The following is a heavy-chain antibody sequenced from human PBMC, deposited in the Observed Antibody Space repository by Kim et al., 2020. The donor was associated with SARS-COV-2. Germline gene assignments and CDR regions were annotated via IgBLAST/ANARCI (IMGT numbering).Heavy chain of an antibody. V-gene: IGHV3-53*01. CDR3: ARDQWDVYGDPPDYYYYGMDV. Sequence: FTISRDNSKNTLYLQMNSLRAEDTAVYYCARDQWDVYGDPPDYYYYGMDVWGQGTTVTVSS. D-gene: IGHD4-17*01. J-gene: IGHJ6*02.